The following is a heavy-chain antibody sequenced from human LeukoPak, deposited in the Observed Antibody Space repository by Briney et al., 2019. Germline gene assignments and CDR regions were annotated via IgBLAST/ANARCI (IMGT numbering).Heavy chain of an antibody. CDR2: INPYSGGT. CDR3: ARVDGSGSYFGGNGLDI. J-gene: IGHJ1*01. D-gene: IGHD3-10*01. V-gene: IGHV1-2*02. CDR1: GYSFTGHY. Sequence: AAVKVSCKSSGYSFTGHYIHWVRQAPGQGLEWMGLINPYSGGTDYAQKFQGRVTMTVDTSKRTADMELRGLTHNDTAVYYGARVDGSGSYFGGNGLDIWGQGTLVTVSS.